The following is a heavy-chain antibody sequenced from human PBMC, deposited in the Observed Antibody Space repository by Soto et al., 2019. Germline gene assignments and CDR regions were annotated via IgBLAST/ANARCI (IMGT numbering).Heavy chain of an antibody. CDR2: IKSKTDGGTT. Sequence: GGSLRLSCAASGFTFSNAWMSWVRQAPGKGLEWVGRIKSKTDGGTTDYAAPVKGRFTISRDDSKNTLYLQMNSLKTEDTAVYYRTTTWLQLWRDYWGQGTLVTVSS. V-gene: IGHV3-15*01. D-gene: IGHD5-18*01. CDR3: TTTWLQLWRDY. CDR1: GFTFSNAW. J-gene: IGHJ4*02.